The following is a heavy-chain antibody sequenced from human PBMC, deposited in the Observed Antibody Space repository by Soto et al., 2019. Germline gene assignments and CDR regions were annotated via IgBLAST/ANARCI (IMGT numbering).Heavy chain of an antibody. CDR2: TYYRSKWHT. V-gene: IGHV6-1*01. D-gene: IGHD1-1*01. CDR1: GDSVSSTSSI. J-gene: IGHJ4*02. CDR3: ARDLHGTYYYDS. Sequence: SQTLSLTCDISGDSVSSTSSIWNWIRQSPSRGLEWLGRTYYRSKWHTDYAVSVRGRITINPDTPKNQFFLQLSSVTPDDTAVYFCARDLHGTYYYDSWGLGTLVTVSS.